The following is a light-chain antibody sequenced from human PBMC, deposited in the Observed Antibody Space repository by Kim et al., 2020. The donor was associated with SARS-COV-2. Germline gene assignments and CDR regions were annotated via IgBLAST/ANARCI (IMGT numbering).Light chain of an antibody. CDR1: TGPVTSSHY. V-gene: IGLV7-46*01. J-gene: IGLJ3*02. Sequence: PGATATLTCGSSTGPVTSSHYPYWYQQRPGQAPRTLISDTSNTHSWTPARFSGSLLGDKAALTLSGAQPEDEADYYCLLSYSGAWVFGGGTQLTVL. CDR2: DTS. CDR3: LLSYSGAWV.